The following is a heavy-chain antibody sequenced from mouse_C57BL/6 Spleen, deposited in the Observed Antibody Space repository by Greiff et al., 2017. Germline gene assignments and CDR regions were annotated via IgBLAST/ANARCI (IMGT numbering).Heavy chain of an antibody. Sequence: LVESGAELARPGASVKLSCKASGYTFTSYGISWVKQRTGQGLEWIGEIYPRSGNTYYNEKFKGKATLTADKSSSTAYMELRSLTSEDSAVYFCARTRDVGFAYWGQGTLVTVSA. D-gene: IGHD3-3*01. CDR1: GYTFTSYG. CDR2: IYPRSGNT. J-gene: IGHJ3*01. V-gene: IGHV1-81*01. CDR3: ARTRDVGFAY.